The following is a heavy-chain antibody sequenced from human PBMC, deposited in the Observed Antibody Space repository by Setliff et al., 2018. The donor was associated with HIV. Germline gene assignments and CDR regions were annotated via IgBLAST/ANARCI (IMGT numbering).Heavy chain of an antibody. CDR3: ARFCSGGSCPDY. Sequence: PSETLSLTCTVSGGSITSGSNYWSWIRQPAGKGLEWIGHIYTSGSPHYNPSLKSRVTIGMDTSKNQVSLTLSSVTAVDTAVYYCARFCSGGSCPDYWGQGTLVTVSS. CDR2: IYTSGSP. V-gene: IGHV4-61*09. CDR1: GGSITSGSNY. J-gene: IGHJ4*02. D-gene: IGHD2-15*01.